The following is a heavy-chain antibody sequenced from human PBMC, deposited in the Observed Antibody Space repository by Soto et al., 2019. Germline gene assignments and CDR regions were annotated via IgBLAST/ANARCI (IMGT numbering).Heavy chain of an antibody. Sequence: QVQLQESGPGLVKPSQTLSLTCTVSGGSISSGDYYWSWIRQPPGKGLEWIGYIYYSGSTYYNPSLKSQVTISVDTSKNLFSLKLSSVTAADTAVYYCARGPCGGVCPSDYWGQGTLVTVSS. V-gene: IGHV4-30-4*01. J-gene: IGHJ4*02. D-gene: IGHD2-21*02. CDR2: IYYSGST. CDR3: ARGPCGGVCPSDY. CDR1: GGSISSGDYY.